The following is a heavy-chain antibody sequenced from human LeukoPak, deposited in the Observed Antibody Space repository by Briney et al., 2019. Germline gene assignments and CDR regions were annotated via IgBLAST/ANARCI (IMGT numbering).Heavy chain of an antibody. V-gene: IGHV1-2*02. J-gene: IGHJ5*02. CDR1: GYTFTGYY. D-gene: IGHD2-2*01. CDR2: INPNSGGT. CDR3: ARELGDRYCSSTSRYVSGWFDP. Sequence: ASVKVSCKASGYTFTGYYMHWVRQAPGQGLEWMGWINPNSGGTNYAQKFQGRVTMTRDTSISTAYMELSRLRSDDTAVYYCARELGDRYCSSTSRYVSGWFDPWGQGTLVTVSS.